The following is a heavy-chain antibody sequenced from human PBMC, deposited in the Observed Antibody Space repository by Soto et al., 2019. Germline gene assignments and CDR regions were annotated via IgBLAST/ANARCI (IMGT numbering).Heavy chain of an antibody. D-gene: IGHD3-10*01. V-gene: IGHV4-38-2*01. J-gene: IGHJ4*02. CDR3: AKKGYYPSGKINLFDS. CDR1: GYSINSDYY. CDR2: VDHSGRT. Sequence: SETLSLTCAVSGYSINSDYYWGWIRQPPGKGLEWIGSVDHSGRTYYSPSLRSRLTIFIDTSKNQFSLGLTSVTAADTAMYFCAKKGYYPSGKINLFDSWGPGTLVTVSP.